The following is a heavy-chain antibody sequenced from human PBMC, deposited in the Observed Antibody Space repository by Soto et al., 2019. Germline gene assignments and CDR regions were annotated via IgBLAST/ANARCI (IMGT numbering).Heavy chain of an antibody. V-gene: IGHV1-2*04. CDR2: IDPISGGT. J-gene: IGHJ3*02. Sequence: ASVKDSCKASGYTFTGYYMHWVRQAHGQGLEWMGWIDPISGGTNYAQKFQGWFCMTRDTSISAAYLELSMLRSYDTAVYYCARLKTSAYCTNCVCDAFDIWGQGTLVTVSS. CDR3: ARLKTSAYCTNCVCDAFDI. D-gene: IGHD2-8*01. CDR1: GYTFTGYY.